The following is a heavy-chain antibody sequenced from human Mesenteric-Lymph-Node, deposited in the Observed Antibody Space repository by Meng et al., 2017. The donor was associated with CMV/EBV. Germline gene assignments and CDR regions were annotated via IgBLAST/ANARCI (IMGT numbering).Heavy chain of an antibody. CDR2: ISSSSSYI. Sequence: ETLSLTCAASGFTFSSYSMNWVRQAPGKGLEWVSSISSSSSYIYYADSVKGRFTISRDNAKNSLYLQMNSLRAEDTAFYYCARLIGSYYVDYFDYWGQGTLVTVSS. D-gene: IGHD1-26*01. V-gene: IGHV3-21*04. CDR1: GFTFSSYS. J-gene: IGHJ4*02. CDR3: ARLIGSYYVDYFDY.